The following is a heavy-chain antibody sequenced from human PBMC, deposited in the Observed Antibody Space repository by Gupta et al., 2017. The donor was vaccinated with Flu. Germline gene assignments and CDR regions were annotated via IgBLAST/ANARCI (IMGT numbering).Heavy chain of an antibody. CDR2: VYFSGNT. J-gene: IGHJ4*02. Sequence: SRNSGSYYWSWIRHHPGKGLEWIGYVYFSGNTYYNPSLQSRVSISIDTSKNQFSLEVGSVTAADTAVDYCARRGAYFFDSWGQGTLGTVSS. CDR1: SRNSGSYY. D-gene: IGHD3-16*01. CDR3: ARRGAYFFDS. V-gene: IGHV4-31*02.